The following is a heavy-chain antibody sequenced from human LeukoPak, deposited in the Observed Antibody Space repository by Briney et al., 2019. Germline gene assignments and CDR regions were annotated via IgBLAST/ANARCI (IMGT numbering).Heavy chain of an antibody. Sequence: GGSLRLSCAASRFTVSNAWMSWVRQAPGKGLEWVGRIKTKTDGGTTDYAAPVKGRFIISRDDSKNTLFLQMNSLKTEDTAVYYCTRLGSGWIYYFDYWGQGTLVTVSS. J-gene: IGHJ4*02. CDR2: IKTKTDGGTT. CDR3: TRLGSGWIYYFDY. CDR1: RFTVSNAW. V-gene: IGHV3-15*01. D-gene: IGHD6-19*01.